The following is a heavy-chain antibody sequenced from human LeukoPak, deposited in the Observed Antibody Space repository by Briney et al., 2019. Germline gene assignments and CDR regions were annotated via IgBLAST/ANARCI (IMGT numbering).Heavy chain of an antibody. Sequence: ASVKVSCKASGYTFTGYYMHWVRQAPGQGLEWMGRINPNSGGTNYAQKFQGRVTITRETSISTAYMELSRLRSDDTAVYYCAREDRYYYDSSGYMWFDPWGQGTLVTVSS. CDR3: AREDRYYYDSSGYMWFDP. V-gene: IGHV1-2*06. D-gene: IGHD3-22*01. CDR1: GYTFTGYY. J-gene: IGHJ5*02. CDR2: INPNSGGT.